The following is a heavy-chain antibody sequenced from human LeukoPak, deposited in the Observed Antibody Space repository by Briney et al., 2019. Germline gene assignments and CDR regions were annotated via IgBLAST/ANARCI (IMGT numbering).Heavy chain of an antibody. CDR3: AKDGSSSCGGTTGFDY. CDR1: GFTFDDYA. Sequence: PGGSLRLSCAASGFTFDDYAMHWVRQAPGKGLEWVSGISWNSGSIGYADSVKGRFTISRDNAKNSLYLQMNSLRAEDMALYYCAKDGSSSCGGTTGFDYWGQGTLVTVSS. CDR2: ISWNSGSI. J-gene: IGHJ4*02. D-gene: IGHD2-15*01. V-gene: IGHV3-9*03.